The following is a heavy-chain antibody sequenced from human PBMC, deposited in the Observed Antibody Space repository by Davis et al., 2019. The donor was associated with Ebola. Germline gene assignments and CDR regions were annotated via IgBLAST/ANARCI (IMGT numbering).Heavy chain of an antibody. Sequence: ASVKVSCKASGYTFTGYYMHWVRQAPGQGLEWMGWINPNSGGTNYAQKFQGRVTMTRDTSISTAYMELSRLRSDDTAVYYCARDAPTYYDFWSGVNFDYWGQGTLVTVSS. CDR2: INPNSGGT. J-gene: IGHJ4*02. D-gene: IGHD3-3*01. CDR1: GYTFTGYY. V-gene: IGHV1-2*02. CDR3: ARDAPTYYDFWSGVNFDY.